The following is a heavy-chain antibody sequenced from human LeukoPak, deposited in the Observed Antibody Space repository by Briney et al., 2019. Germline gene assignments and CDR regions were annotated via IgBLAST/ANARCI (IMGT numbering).Heavy chain of an antibody. J-gene: IGHJ6*03. V-gene: IGHV3-30*02. D-gene: IGHD2-2*01. CDR3: AKELGDIVVVPAANYYYYYYMDV. CDR2: IRYDGSNK. Sequence: RGSLRLSCAASGFTFSSYGMHWVRQAPGKGLERVAFIRYDGSNKYYADSVKGRFTISRDNSKNTLYLQMNSLRAEDTAVYYCAKELGDIVVVPAANYYYYYYMDVWGKGTTVTISS. CDR1: GFTFSSYG.